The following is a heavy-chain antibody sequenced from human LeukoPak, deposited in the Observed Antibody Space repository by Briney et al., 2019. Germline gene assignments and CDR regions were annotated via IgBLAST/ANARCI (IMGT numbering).Heavy chain of an antibody. Sequence: GGSLRLSCAASGFTFSSYSMNWVRQAPGKGLEWVANIKQDGSEKYYVDSVKGRFTISRDNAKNSLYLQMNSLRAEDTAVYYCARAGDSSFAFDIWGQGTMVTVSS. V-gene: IGHV3-7*01. CDR2: IKQDGSEK. CDR1: GFTFSSYS. J-gene: IGHJ3*02. D-gene: IGHD3-22*01. CDR3: ARAGDSSFAFDI.